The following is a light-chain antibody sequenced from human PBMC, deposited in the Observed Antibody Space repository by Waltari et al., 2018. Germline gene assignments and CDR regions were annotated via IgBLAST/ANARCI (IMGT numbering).Light chain of an antibody. CDR2: AAS. J-gene: IGKJ1*01. Sequence: TITCRASQGISNDLAWYQQKPGKVPKLLIYAASTLQSGVPSRFSGSGSGTDFTLTISSLQPEDVATYYCQKYNSAPRTFGQGTKVEIK. CDR3: QKYNSAPRT. CDR1: QGISND. V-gene: IGKV1-27*01.